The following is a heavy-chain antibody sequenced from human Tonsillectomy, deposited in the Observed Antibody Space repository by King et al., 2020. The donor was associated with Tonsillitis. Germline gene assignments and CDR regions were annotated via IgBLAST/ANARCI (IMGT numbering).Heavy chain of an antibody. V-gene: IGHV3-30*01. CDR2: ISSDGSKR. J-gene: IGHJ6*02. Sequence: VQLVESGGGVVQPGKSLRLSCGASGFTFSGHGMHWVRQAPGKGLEWMTVISSDGSKRYYADSVKGRFIISRDNSKNTLYLQMNSLRPEDTAVYYCAKDRYSETLWGAYRSYGMDVWGQGTTVTVSS. CDR3: AKDRYSETLWGAYRSYGMDV. D-gene: IGHD3-16*02. CDR1: GFTFSGHG.